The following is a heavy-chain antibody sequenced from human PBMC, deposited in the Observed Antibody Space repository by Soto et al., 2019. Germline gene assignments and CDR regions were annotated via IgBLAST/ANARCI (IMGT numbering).Heavy chain of an antibody. V-gene: IGHV4-39*01. J-gene: IGHJ4*02. CDR1: GISISRMTYY. Sequence: SETLSLTCSVSGISISRMTYYWGWIRQPPGKGLEWIGSIYYSGSTYYTPSLKSRVTISVDTSKNQFSLKLSSVTAADTAVYYCARLFYSNYVDYWGQGTLVTVSS. CDR2: IYYSGST. CDR3: ARLFYSNYVDY. D-gene: IGHD4-4*01.